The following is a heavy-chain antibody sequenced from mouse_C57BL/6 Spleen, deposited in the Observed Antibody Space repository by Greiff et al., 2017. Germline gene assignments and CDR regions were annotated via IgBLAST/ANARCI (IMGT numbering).Heavy chain of an antibody. CDR1: GYSFTSYY. J-gene: IGHJ3*01. D-gene: IGHD1-1*01. Sequence: VQLQQSGPELVKPGASVKISCKASGYSFTSYYIHWVKQRPGQGLEWIGWIYPGSGNTKYNEKFKGKATLTADTSSSTAYMQLSSLTSEDSAVYYCARGYGSSYVWFAYWGQGTLVTVSA. CDR2: IYPGSGNT. V-gene: IGHV1-66*01. CDR3: ARGYGSSYVWFAY.